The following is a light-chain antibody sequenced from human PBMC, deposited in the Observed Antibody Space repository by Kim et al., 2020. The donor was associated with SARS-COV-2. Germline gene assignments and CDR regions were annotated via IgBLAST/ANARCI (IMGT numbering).Light chain of an antibody. CDR2: GAS. V-gene: IGKV3D-15*01. Sequence: EVVMTQSPATLSVSPGERVTLSCRASQTISFNLAWYQQKPGQAPSLLIYGASTRATGIPGRFSGSGSGTEFTLTITSLQSEDFAVYYCQQYNKWPSRIGQGTRLEIK. CDR3: QQYNKWPSR. CDR1: QTISFN. J-gene: IGKJ5*01.